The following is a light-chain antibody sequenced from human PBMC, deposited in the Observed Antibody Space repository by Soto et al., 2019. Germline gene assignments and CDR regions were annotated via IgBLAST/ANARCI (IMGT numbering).Light chain of an antibody. CDR2: GAT. CDR3: QQYGSSPAIP. CDR1: QTITSSY. V-gene: IGKV3-20*01. Sequence: EIVLSQSPGTLSLTPGERATLSCRASQTITSSYLAWYQQRPGQAPRLLIYGATSRATGIPDRFSGIGSGTDFTLTISRLEPEDSAVYDCQQYGSSPAIPSCQVALLEVK. J-gene: IGKJ5*01.